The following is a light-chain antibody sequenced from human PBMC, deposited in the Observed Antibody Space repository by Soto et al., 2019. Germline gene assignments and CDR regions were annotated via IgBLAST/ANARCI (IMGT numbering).Light chain of an antibody. CDR3: QSYDATNQV. V-gene: IGLV6-57*01. J-gene: IGLJ3*02. CDR2: EDN. CDR1: SGSIASNY. Sequence: NFMLTQPHSVSASPGKTVIISCTRSSGSIASNYVQWYQQRPGSSPTTVIYEDNQRPSGVPDQFSGSIDSSSNSASLTISGLETEDEADYFCQSYDATNQVFGGGTKVTVL.